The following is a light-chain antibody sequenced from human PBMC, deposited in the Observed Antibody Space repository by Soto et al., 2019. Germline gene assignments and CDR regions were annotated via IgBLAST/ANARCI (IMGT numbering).Light chain of an antibody. V-gene: IGKV1-39*01. Sequence: DIQLSQSPSSLSASIGDRITITCRASQSISTYLNWYQQKPGKAPRLLIYDASTLQNGAPPKFIGSGSPPRYIPSTNSMLHGDFTTLYCPIHFITPPLTFGRGTTVDMK. CDR1: QSISTY. CDR3: PIHFITPPLT. CDR2: DAS. J-gene: IGKJ4*01.